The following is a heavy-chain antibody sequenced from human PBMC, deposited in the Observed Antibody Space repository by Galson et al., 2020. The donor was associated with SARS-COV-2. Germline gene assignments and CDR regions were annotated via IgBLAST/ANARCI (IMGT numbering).Heavy chain of an antibody. CDR3: TGAGYCRGGSCYALPGAFDI. J-gene: IGHJ3*02. CDR1: GFTFSGSA. CDR2: IRSKANSYAT. V-gene: IGHV3-73*01. Sequence: GESLKIPCAASGFTFSGSAMHWVRQASGKGLEWVGRIRSKANSYATAYAAAVKGRFTIYRDDSKNTAYLQMNSLKTEDTAVYYCTGAGYCRGGSCYALPGAFDIWGKGTMVTVSA. D-gene: IGHD2-15*01.